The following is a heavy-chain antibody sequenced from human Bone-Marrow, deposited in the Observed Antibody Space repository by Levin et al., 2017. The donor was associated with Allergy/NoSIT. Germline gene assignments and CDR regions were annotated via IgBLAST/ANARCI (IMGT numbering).Heavy chain of an antibody. CDR3: ARLLWEAPVDGYSGYDLNFDY. Sequence: GESLKISCKGSGYSFTSYWIGWVRQMPGKGLEWMGIIYPGDSDTRYSPSFQGQVTISADKSISTAYLQWSSLKASDTAMYYCARLLWEAPVDGYSGYDLNFDYWGQGTLVTVSS. D-gene: IGHD5-12*01. V-gene: IGHV5-51*01. J-gene: IGHJ4*02. CDR1: GYSFTSYW. CDR2: IYPGDSDT.